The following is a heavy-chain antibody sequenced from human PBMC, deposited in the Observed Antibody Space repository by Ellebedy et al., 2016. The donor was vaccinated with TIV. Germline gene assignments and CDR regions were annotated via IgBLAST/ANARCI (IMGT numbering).Heavy chain of an antibody. D-gene: IGHD1-26*01. CDR2: IYYSGST. V-gene: IGHV4-31*03. CDR1: GGSISSGTYY. Sequence: SETLSLTXTVSGGSISSGTYYWSWIRQLPGKGLEWIGYIYYSGSTYYNPSLKSRMTISIDTSKNQFSLKLISVTAADTAVYYCARDLGKWELLHWFDPWGQGTLVTVSS. J-gene: IGHJ5*02. CDR3: ARDLGKWELLHWFDP.